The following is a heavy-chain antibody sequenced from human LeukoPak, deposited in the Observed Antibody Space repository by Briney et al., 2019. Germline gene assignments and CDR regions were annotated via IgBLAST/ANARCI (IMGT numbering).Heavy chain of an antibody. CDR3: ARGPSLDWFHYYFDY. Sequence: GGSLRLSCAASGFTFSSYWMSWVRQAPGKGLEWVANIKYDGSEKNYVDSVKGRFTISRDNAKTSMNLQMNSLRAEDTAVYYCARGPSLDWFHYYFDYWGQGTQVTVSS. CDR2: IKYDGSEK. CDR1: GFTFSSYW. V-gene: IGHV3-7*01. D-gene: IGHD3/OR15-3a*01. J-gene: IGHJ4*02.